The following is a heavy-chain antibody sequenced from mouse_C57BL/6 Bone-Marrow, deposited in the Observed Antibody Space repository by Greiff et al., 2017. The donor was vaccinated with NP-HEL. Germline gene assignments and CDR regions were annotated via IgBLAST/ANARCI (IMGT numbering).Heavy chain of an antibody. CDR1: GFTFSSYG. V-gene: IGHV5-6*02. Sequence: DVKLVESGGDLVKPGGSLKLSCAASGFTFSSYGMSWVRQTPDKRLEWVATISSGGSYTYYPDSVKGRFTIPRDNAKNTLYLQMSSLKSEDTAMDYCARHRGYYDYVPFAYWGQGTLVTVSA. D-gene: IGHD2-4*01. CDR2: ISSGGSYT. J-gene: IGHJ3*01. CDR3: ARHRGYYDYVPFAY.